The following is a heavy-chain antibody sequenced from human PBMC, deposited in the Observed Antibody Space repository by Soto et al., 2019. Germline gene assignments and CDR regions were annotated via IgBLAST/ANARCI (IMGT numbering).Heavy chain of an antibody. D-gene: IGHD3-3*01. CDR3: ARDQEEYYDFWSGHYPYYAMDV. CDR1: GFTFSSYA. J-gene: IGHJ6*02. CDR2: ISYDGSNK. Sequence: QPGGSLRLSCAASGFTFSSYAMHWVRQAPGKGLEWVAVISYDGSNKYYADSVKGRFTISRDNSKNTLYLQMNSLRAEDTAVYYCARDQEEYYDFWSGHYPYYAMDVWGQGTTVTVSS. V-gene: IGHV3-30-3*01.